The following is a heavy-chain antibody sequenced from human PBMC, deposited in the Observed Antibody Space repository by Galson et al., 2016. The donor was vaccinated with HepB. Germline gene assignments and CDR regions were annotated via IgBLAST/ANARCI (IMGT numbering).Heavy chain of an antibody. CDR3: ARITRSFDYIWGSHRYTFDY. D-gene: IGHD3-16*02. CDR1: GFSLSTSGMC. V-gene: IGHV2-70*11. J-gene: IGHJ4*01. Sequence: PALVKPTQTLTLTCTFSGFSLSTSGMCVSWIRQPPGKALEWLARIDWDDDKYYSTSLKTRLTISKDTSKDQVVLTMTDMDPADTATYYCARITRSFDYIWGSHRYTFDYWGHGTLVTVSS. CDR2: IDWDDDK.